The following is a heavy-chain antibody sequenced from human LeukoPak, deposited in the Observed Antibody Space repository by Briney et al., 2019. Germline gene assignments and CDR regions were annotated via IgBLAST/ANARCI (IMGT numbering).Heavy chain of an antibody. CDR3: ARVLSQWFGEFRAYQNWFDP. J-gene: IGHJ5*02. Sequence: PSETLSLTCTVSGGSISNYYWTWIRQPAGKGLEWIGRIYTSGSTNYNPSLKSRVTMSVDTSKNHFSLKLSSVTAADTAVYYCARVLSQWFGEFRAYQNWFDPWGQGTLVTVSS. CDR1: GGSISNYY. D-gene: IGHD3-10*01. CDR2: IYTSGST. V-gene: IGHV4-4*07.